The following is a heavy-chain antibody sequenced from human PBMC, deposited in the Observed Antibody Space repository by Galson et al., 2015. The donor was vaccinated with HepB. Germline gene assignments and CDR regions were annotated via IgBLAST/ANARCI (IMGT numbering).Heavy chain of an antibody. CDR1: GFTFSSYG. V-gene: IGHV3-30*03. J-gene: IGHJ6*02. CDR3: VQSMDSSGYYNYYYYGMDV. CDR2: ISYDGSNK. Sequence: SLRLSCAASGFTFSSYGMHWVRQAPGKGLEWVAVISYDGSNKYYADSVKGRFTISRDNSKNTLYLQMNSLRAEDTAVYYCVQSMDSSGYYNYYYYGMDVWGQGTTVTVSS. D-gene: IGHD3-22*01.